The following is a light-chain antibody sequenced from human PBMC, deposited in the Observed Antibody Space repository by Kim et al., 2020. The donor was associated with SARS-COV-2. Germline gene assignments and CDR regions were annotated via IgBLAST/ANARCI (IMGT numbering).Light chain of an antibody. CDR3: QQYVSWM. V-gene: IGKV3-15*01. J-gene: IGKJ1*01. CDR2: DAS. Sequence: RSVSPGEIATLSCRASQRIGTNLAWYQQKPGQPPRLLINDASTRATGVPARFSGSGSGTEFTLTISSLQSEDSAVYYCQQYVSWMFGQGTKVDIK. CDR1: QRIGTN.